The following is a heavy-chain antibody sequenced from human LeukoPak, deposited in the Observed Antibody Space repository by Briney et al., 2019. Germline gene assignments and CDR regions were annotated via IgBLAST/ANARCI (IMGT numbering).Heavy chain of an antibody. J-gene: IGHJ4*02. CDR3: AKVSDIVATFDY. Sequence: GGSLRLSCAASGFTFSSYGMPWVRQAPGKGLEWVAVISYDGSNKYYADSVKGRFTISRDNSKNTLYLQMNSLRAEDTAVYYCAKVSDIVATFDYWGQGTLVTVSS. V-gene: IGHV3-30*18. CDR2: ISYDGSNK. D-gene: IGHD5-12*01. CDR1: GFTFSSYG.